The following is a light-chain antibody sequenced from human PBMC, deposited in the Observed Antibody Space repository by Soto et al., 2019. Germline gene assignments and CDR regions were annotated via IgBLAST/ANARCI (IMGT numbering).Light chain of an antibody. Sequence: QSALTQPPSASGSPGQSVTISCTGTSSDIGGYNFVSWYQQHPGKAPKVMIHEVSKRPSGVPDRFSGSKSGNTAFLTVSGLQAEDEADYYCSSYAGSNNLFGGGTKLTVL. J-gene: IGLJ2*01. CDR1: SSDIGGYNF. V-gene: IGLV2-8*01. CDR2: EVS. CDR3: SSYAGSNNL.